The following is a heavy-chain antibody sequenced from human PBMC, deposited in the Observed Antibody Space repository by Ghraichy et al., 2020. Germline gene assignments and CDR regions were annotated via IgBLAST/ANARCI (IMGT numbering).Heavy chain of an antibody. Sequence: GGSLRLSCAASGFTFSSYAMTWVRQAPGKGLEWVSAISGGGGTTYYADSVKGRLTIPRDKSKSTLYLEMNSLRAEDPAVYFCAKDSRYSNTWFRGMDVWGQGTTVTVSS. CDR1: GFTFSSYA. J-gene: IGHJ6*02. V-gene: IGHV3-23*01. D-gene: IGHD6-13*01. CDR3: AKDSRYSNTWFRGMDV. CDR2: ISGGGGTT.